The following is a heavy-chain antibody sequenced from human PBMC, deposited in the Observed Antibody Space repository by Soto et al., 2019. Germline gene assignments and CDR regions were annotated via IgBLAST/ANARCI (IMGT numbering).Heavy chain of an antibody. J-gene: IGHJ6*02. CDR2: INHRGSI. V-gene: IGHV4-34*01. Sequence: QVQLQQWGAGLLKPSETLSLNCAVYGGSFSGYYWSWIRQPPGKGLEWIGEINHRGSINYNPSLNSRVTMSVETTKNQFSLKLNSVTAADTAVFYCARGSRTRIPAASGRDYYYHGLDVWGQGTAVTVSS. CDR1: GGSFSGYY. D-gene: IGHD2-15*01. CDR3: ARGSRTRIPAASGRDYYYHGLDV.